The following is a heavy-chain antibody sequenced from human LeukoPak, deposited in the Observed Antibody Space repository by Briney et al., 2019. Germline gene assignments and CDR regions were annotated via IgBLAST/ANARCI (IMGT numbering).Heavy chain of an antibody. V-gene: IGHV3-23*01. D-gene: IGHD3-22*01. Sequence: GGSLRLSCAASGFTFSTYAMSRVRQAPGKGLEWVSTLTGRGGGTYYADSVKGRFAISRGDSKNTLYLQMTSLRAEDTAVYYCAKEGGYYYDSSGHTLSDAFAVWGQGTMVTVSS. J-gene: IGHJ3*01. CDR3: AKEGGYYYDSSGHTLSDAFAV. CDR2: LTGRGGGT. CDR1: GFTFSTYA.